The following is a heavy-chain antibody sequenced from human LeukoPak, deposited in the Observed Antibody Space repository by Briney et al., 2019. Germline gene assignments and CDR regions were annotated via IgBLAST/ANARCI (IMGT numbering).Heavy chain of an antibody. Sequence: ASVKVSCKASGYTFTGYFIHWLRQAPGQGLEWLGWINSKTGGTNFAQKFAARVFLTRDTSISTAYLDLRRLTSDDTAVYYCAKGNGSVGCAFDIWGQGTLVTVSS. CDR2: INSKTGGT. D-gene: IGHD1-1*01. V-gene: IGHV1-2*02. CDR3: AKGNGSVGCAFDI. CDR1: GYTFTGYF. J-gene: IGHJ3*02.